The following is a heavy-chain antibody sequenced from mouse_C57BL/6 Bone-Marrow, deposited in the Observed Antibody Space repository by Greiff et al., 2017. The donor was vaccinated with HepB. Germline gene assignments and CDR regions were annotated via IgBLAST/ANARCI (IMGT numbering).Heavy chain of an antibody. CDR2: IRLKSDNYAT. V-gene: IGHV6-3*01. CDR1: GFTFSNYW. CDR3: TLDTPDGYYVYFDY. J-gene: IGHJ2*01. D-gene: IGHD2-3*01. Sequence: VQLKESGGGLVQPGGSMKLSCVASGFTFSNYWMNWVRQSPEKGLEWVAQIRLKSDNYATHYAESVKGRFTISRDDSKSSVYLQMNNLRAEDTGIYYCTLDTPDGYYVYFDYWGQGTTLTVSS.